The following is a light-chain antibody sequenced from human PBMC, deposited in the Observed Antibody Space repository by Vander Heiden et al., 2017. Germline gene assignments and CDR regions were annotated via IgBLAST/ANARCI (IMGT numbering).Light chain of an antibody. J-gene: IGLJ3*02. CDR3: EDWDDSLNGSV. Sequence: QSVLTQPPSASATPRQRVTISCPGSSSNIGSNTANWYQQLPGTAPNLLSKSNSQRPSGVPDRVSGSKTGTSASLAISGVQAEDEADYYCEDWDDSLNGSVFGGGTKLTVL. CDR1: SSNIGSNT. CDR2: SNS. V-gene: IGLV1-44*01.